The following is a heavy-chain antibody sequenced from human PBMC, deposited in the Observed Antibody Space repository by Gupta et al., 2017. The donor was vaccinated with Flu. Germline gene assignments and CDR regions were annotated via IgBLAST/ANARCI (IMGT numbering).Heavy chain of an antibody. Sequence: QVQLQQWGAGLLKPSETLSLTCAVYGGSFSGYYWSWIRQPPGKGLEWIGEINHSGSTNYNPSLKSRVTISVDTSKNQFSLKLSSVTAADTAVYYCARGRRDYYDSSGRSYFDYWGQGTLVTVSS. V-gene: IGHV4-34*01. CDR1: GGSFSGYY. J-gene: IGHJ4*02. CDR3: ARGRRDYYDSSGRSYFDY. D-gene: IGHD3-22*01. CDR2: INHSGST.